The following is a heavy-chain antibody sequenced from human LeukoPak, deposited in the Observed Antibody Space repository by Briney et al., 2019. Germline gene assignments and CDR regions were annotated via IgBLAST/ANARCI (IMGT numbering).Heavy chain of an antibody. Sequence: GGSLRLSCAASGFTFSSYKMNWVRQAPGKGLEWVSYISSSGSAIYYADSVKGRFTISRDNAKNSLYLQMNSLRAEDTAVYYCARGDYYHSSLFDYWGQGTLVTVSS. CDR2: ISSSGSAI. D-gene: IGHD3-22*01. CDR1: GFTFSSYK. J-gene: IGHJ4*02. V-gene: IGHV3-48*03. CDR3: ARGDYYHSSLFDY.